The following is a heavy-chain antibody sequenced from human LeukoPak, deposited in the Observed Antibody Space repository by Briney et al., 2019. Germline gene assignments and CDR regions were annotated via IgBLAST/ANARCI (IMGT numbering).Heavy chain of an antibody. V-gene: IGHV1-18*01. CDR2: ISTYNGDT. J-gene: IGHJ4*02. CDR3: ARGGVSSSWYRTPDY. D-gene: IGHD6-13*01. CDR1: GYTFTNYG. Sequence: EASVKVSRKASGYTFTNYGISWVRQAPGQGLEWMGWISTYNGDTNYAQKLQGRVTMTTDTSTSTAYMDLRSLRSDDTAVYYCARGGVSSSWYRTPDYWGQGTLVTVSS.